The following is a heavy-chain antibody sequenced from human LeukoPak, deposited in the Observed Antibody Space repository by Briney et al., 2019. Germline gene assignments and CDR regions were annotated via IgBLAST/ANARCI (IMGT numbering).Heavy chain of an antibody. Sequence: TGGSLRLSCAASGFTFSSYWMSWVRQAPGKGLEWVANIKQDGSEKYYVDSVKGRFTISRDNAKSSLYLQMNSLRAEDTAVYYCARCGSYYTFDYWGQGTLVTVSS. CDR3: ARCGSYYTFDY. V-gene: IGHV3-7*01. D-gene: IGHD3-10*01. CDR1: GFTFSSYW. J-gene: IGHJ4*02. CDR2: IKQDGSEK.